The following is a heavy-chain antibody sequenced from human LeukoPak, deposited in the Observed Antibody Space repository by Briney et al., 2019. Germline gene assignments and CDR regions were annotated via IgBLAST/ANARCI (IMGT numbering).Heavy chain of an antibody. CDR2: ISYDGGNK. D-gene: IGHD5-18*01. CDR1: VFTFSSHS. V-gene: IGHV3-30-3*01. Sequence: VESLRLSCAASVFTFSSHSIHWVRQAPGKGVEWVALISYDGGNKYYAHSVEGRFTISRDNSKNTLYLQVNSLRGEDTGVYYCARDNGYRNGHAFYFWGRGSLVTVSS. J-gene: IGHJ4*02. CDR3: ARDNGYRNGHAFYF.